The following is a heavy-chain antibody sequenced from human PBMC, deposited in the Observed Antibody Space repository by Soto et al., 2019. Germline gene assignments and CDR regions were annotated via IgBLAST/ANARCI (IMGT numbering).Heavy chain of an antibody. CDR1: GGTFSSYA. Sequence: QVQLVQSGAEVKKPGSSVKVSCKASGGTFSSYAISWVRQAPGQGLEWMGGIIPIFGTANYAQKFQGRVTITADKSTITAYMELSSLRSEDTAVYYCAIDRGNVDTAMVGVFDYWGQGTLVTVAS. CDR2: IIPIFGTA. J-gene: IGHJ4*02. D-gene: IGHD5-18*01. CDR3: AIDRGNVDTAMVGVFDY. V-gene: IGHV1-69*06.